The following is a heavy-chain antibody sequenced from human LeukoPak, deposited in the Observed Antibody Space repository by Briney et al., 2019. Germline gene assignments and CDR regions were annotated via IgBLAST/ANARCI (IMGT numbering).Heavy chain of an antibody. CDR1: GFTFSDYY. CDR2: TRKKANSYTT. CDR3: TRSCTGTRLYYFDY. Sequence: PGGSLRLSCTASGFTFSDYYMDWVRQAPGKGLEWVGRTRKKANSYTTEYAASVKGRFTISRDDSKNLLYLQMNSLTTDDKAVYYCTRSCTGTRLYYFDYWGQGTLVTVSS. D-gene: IGHD1/OR15-1a*01. J-gene: IGHJ4*02. V-gene: IGHV3-72*01.